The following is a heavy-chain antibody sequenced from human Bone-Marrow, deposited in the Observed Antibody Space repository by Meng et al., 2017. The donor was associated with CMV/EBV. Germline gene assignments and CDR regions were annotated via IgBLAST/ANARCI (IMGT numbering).Heavy chain of an antibody. CDR3: ARDQREGSVSNPLYYYGMDV. Sequence: VSSNYMSWVRQAPGKGLEWVSVIYSGGSTYYADSVKGRFTISRDNSKNTLYLQMNSLRAEDTAVYYCARDQREGSVSNPLYYYGMDVWGQGTTVTVSS. CDR2: IYSGGST. V-gene: IGHV3-53*05. D-gene: IGHD4-11*01. J-gene: IGHJ6*02. CDR1: VSSNY.